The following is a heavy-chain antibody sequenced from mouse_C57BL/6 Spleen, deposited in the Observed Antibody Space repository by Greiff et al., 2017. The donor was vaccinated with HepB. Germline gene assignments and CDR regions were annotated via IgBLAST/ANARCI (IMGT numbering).Heavy chain of an antibody. CDR2: IYPGGGYT. V-gene: IGHV1-63*01. J-gene: IGHJ1*03. Sequence: VQLQQSGAELVRPGTSVKMSCKASGYTFTNYWIGWAKQRPGHGLEWIGDIYPGGGYTNYNEKFKGKATLTADKSSSTAYMQISSLTSQDSAIYSCARYYGTRGYWYFDVWGTGTTVTVSS. CDR3: ARYYGTRGYWYFDV. CDR1: GYTFTNYW. D-gene: IGHD1-1*02.